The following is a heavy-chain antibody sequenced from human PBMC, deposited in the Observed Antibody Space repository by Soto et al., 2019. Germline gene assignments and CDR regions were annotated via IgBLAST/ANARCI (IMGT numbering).Heavy chain of an antibody. D-gene: IGHD3-3*01. Sequence: QVQLVQSGAEVKKPGASVKVSCKASGYTFTSYAMHWVRQAPGQRLEWMGWINAGNGNTKYSQKFQGRVTITRDTSASTAYMELSSLRSEDTAVYYCARIGILRFLEWLAPLDYWGQGTLVTVSS. CDR1: GYTFTSYA. CDR3: ARIGILRFLEWLAPLDY. CDR2: INAGNGNT. V-gene: IGHV1-3*01. J-gene: IGHJ4*02.